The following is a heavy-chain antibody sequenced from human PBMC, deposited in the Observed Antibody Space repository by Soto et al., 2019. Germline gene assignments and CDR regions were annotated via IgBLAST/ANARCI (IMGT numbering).Heavy chain of an antibody. CDR1: GASISSGDSY. D-gene: IGHD2-8*01. CDR2: IFHTGNT. V-gene: IGHV4-31*03. Sequence: PSETLSLTCTVSGASISSGDSYWSWIRQRPGQGREGIGYIFHTGNTYYNPSLKSRVTISLDSSKNQFSLKLTSATAADTAVYFCAREPYFTSAACFSHFDSWGQGSLVTVSS. J-gene: IGHJ4*02. CDR3: AREPYFTSAACFSHFDS.